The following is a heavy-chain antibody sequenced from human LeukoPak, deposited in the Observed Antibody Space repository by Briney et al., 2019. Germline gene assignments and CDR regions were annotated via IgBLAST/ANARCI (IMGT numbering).Heavy chain of an antibody. D-gene: IGHD1-1*01. J-gene: IGHJ5*02. CDR1: GFTFSSYA. CDR2: ISGSGGST. V-gene: IGHV3-23*01. CDR3: AKEEATTGTTAFRWFDP. Sequence: PGGSLRLSCAASGFTFSSYAMSWVREAPGKGLEWVSAISGSGGSTYYADSVKGRFTISRDNSKNTLYLQMNSLRAEDTAVYYCAKEEATTGTTAFRWFDPWGQGTLVTVSS.